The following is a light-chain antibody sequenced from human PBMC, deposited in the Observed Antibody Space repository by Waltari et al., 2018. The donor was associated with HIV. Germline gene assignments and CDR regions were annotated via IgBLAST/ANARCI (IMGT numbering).Light chain of an antibody. CDR3: HQRSTWPLT. CDR1: QSVSSS. Sequence: EVVLTQSPATLSLSPGERATLSCRASQSVSSSLAWYQLKPGQAPRLLIYDASNRATGIPARFAGRGSGTDFYRTISSLESEDFAVYYCHQRSTWPLTFGGGTRVEIK. J-gene: IGKJ4*01. CDR2: DAS. V-gene: IGKV3-11*01.